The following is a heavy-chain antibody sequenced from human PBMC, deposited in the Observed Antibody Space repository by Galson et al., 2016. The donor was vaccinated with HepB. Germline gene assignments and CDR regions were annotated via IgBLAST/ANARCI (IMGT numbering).Heavy chain of an antibody. CDR2: INHDGSEI. J-gene: IGHJ4*02. V-gene: IGHV3-7*03. D-gene: IGHD3-16*01. CDR3: ARDTGGGSFAF. Sequence: SLRLSCAASGFTFSTYWISWVRQAPGKGLEWVADINHDGSEIYYVDSVKGRFTISRDNGRNSLFLQMNSLRAGDTAVYYCARDTGGGSFAFWGQGTLVTVSS. CDR1: GFTFSTYW.